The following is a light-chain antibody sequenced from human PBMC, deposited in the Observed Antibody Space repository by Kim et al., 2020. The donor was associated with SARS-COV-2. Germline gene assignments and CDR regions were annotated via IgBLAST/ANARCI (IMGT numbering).Light chain of an antibody. CDR2: AAS. V-gene: IGKV1-12*01. Sequence: SAAVGDRVTIAWRASQGSSWLAWYQQKPGKAPKLLIYAASSLQSGVPSRFSGSGSGTDFTLTISSLQPEDFATYYCQQANSFPWTFSQGTKVDIK. J-gene: IGKJ1*01. CDR3: QQANSFPWT. CDR1: QGSSW.